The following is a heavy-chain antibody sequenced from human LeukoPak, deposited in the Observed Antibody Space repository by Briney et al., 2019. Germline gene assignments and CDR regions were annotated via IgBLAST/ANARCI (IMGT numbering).Heavy chain of an antibody. D-gene: IGHD3-16*02. V-gene: IGHV1-69*04. CDR1: GGTIRSYT. J-gene: IGHJ5*02. CDR2: IIPILGIA. Sequence: GSSVEVSCHASGGTIRSYTISRVLQAPGPGVEWGGRIIPILGIANYAQKFQGRVTFTRNTSISTAYMELTSLRSEDTAVYYCAREVRHRSYNWFDLWGQGTLVTVSS. CDR3: AREVRHRSYNWFDL.